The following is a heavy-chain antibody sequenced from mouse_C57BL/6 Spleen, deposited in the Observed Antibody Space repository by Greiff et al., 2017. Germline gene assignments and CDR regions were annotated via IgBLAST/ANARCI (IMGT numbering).Heavy chain of an antibody. CDR3: ARGEDCGNNLDY. Sequence: EVQLQESGGGLVMPGGSLKLSCAASGFTFSSHAMSWVRQTPEKRLEWVATISDGGSYTYYPDNVKGRFTISRDNAKNNLYLQMGHLKSEDTAMYYGARGEDCGNNLDYGAQGTTLTVSS. D-gene: IGHD2-1*01. J-gene: IGHJ2*01. CDR1: GFTFSSHA. V-gene: IGHV5-4*01. CDR2: ISDGGSYT.